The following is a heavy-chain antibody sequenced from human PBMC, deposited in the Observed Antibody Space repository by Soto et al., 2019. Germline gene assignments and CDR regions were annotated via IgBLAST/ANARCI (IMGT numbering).Heavy chain of an antibody. CDR1: GHSISSRYD. J-gene: IGHJ4*02. CDR3: AITDSVGYYPY. V-gene: IGHV4-38-2*01. D-gene: IGHD3-22*01. Sequence: SDTWSLTCAVSGHSISSRYDWAGISKQTGQGMDCVESIYHSGTTSYNQALTRRVTISVDTSKNPFSLRLRSVTAADSAVYSCAITDSVGYYPYCGQGTLVNV. CDR2: IYHSGTT.